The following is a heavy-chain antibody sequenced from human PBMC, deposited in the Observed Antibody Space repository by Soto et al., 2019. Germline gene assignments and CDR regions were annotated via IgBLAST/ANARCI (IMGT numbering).Heavy chain of an antibody. CDR2: IYYSGST. Sequence: QVQLQESGPGLVKPSQTLSLTCTVSGGSISSGGYYWSWIRQHPGKGLEWIGYIYYSGSTYYNPSLKSRVTISGDTSKNLFSLKLSSVTAADTAVYYCARVEIQLWLRGGPFDPWGQGTLVTVSS. D-gene: IGHD5-18*01. V-gene: IGHV4-31*03. CDR1: GGSISSGGYY. CDR3: ARVEIQLWLRGGPFDP. J-gene: IGHJ5*02.